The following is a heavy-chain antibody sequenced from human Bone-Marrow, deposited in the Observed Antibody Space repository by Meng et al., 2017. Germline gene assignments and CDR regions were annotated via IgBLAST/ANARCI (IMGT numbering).Heavy chain of an antibody. V-gene: IGHV4-61*02. CDR3: AGAVTLDAFDI. D-gene: IGHD4-17*01. CDR2: IYTSGST. CDR1: GGSISSGSYY. Sequence: LRLSCTDSGGSISSGSYYWSWIRQPAGKGLQWIGRIYTSGSTNYNPSLKSRVTISVDTSKNQFSLKLSSVTAADTAVYYCAGAVTLDAFDIWGQGTMVTVSS. J-gene: IGHJ3*02.